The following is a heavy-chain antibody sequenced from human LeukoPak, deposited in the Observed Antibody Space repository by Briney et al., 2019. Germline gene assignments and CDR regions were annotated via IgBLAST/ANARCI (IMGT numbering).Heavy chain of an antibody. Sequence: GGSLRLSCAASGFTFSDYYMSWIRQAPGKGLEWVANIKQDGSEKYYVDSVKGRFTISRDNAKNSLYLQMNSLRAEDTAVYYCARFVPGVAFDIWGQGTMVTVSS. J-gene: IGHJ3*02. CDR1: GFTFSDYY. CDR3: ARFVPGVAFDI. V-gene: IGHV3-7*01. CDR2: IKQDGSEK.